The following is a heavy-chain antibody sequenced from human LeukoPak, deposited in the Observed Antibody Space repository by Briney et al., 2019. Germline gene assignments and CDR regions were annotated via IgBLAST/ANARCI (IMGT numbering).Heavy chain of an antibody. Sequence: SETLSLTCTVSGGSISSSSYYWGWIRQPPGKGLEWIGSIYYSGSTYYNPSLKSRVTISVDTSKNQFSLKLSSVTAADTAEYYCARRGPDSSGWYASEVRFDPWGQGTLVTVSS. CDR1: GGSISSSSYY. CDR3: ARRGPDSSGWYASEVRFDP. J-gene: IGHJ5*02. D-gene: IGHD6-19*01. CDR2: IYYSGST. V-gene: IGHV4-39*01.